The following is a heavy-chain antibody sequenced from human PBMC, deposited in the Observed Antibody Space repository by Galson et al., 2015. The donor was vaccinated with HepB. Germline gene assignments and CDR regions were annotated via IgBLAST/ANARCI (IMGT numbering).Heavy chain of an antibody. Sequence: SLRLSCAASGFTFSSYGMSWVRQAPGKGLEWVSGIRVSGDTTYYADSVRGRFTISRDTSKNTLYLQMNSLRAEDTAIYYCAKGFVGDLLFDYWGQGTLVTVSS. CDR1: GFTFSSYG. CDR2: IRVSGDTT. J-gene: IGHJ4*02. D-gene: IGHD3-16*01. CDR3: AKGFVGDLLFDY. V-gene: IGHV3-23*01.